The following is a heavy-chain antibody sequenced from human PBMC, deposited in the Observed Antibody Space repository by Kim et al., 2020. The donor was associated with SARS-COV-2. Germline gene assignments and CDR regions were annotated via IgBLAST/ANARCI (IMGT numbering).Heavy chain of an antibody. J-gene: IGHJ3*02. CDR2: INAGGDVD. V-gene: IGHV3-23*01. CDR3: ARGAWGSAFDI. Sequence: GGSLRLSCAASEFRFSSHGMSWVRQAPGKGLEWVSSINAGGDVDTHADYLGARFTISRDNSKNTVYLQMNNLGAEDAAVYYCARGAWGSAFDIWGQGTMVSVSS. D-gene: IGHD3-16*01. CDR1: EFRFSSHG.